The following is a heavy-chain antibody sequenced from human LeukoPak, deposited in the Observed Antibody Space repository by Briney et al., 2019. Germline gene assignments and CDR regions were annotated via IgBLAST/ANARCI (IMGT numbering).Heavy chain of an antibody. CDR3: ARDSSGYDYYPIY. J-gene: IGHJ4*02. CDR2: IYTSGST. V-gene: IGHV4-61*02. Sequence: SETLSLTCTVSGGSISSGSYYWSWIRQPAGKGLEWIGRIYTSGSTNYNPSLKSRVTISVDTSKNQFSLKLSSVTAADTAVYYCARDSSGYDYYPIYWGQGTLVTVSS. D-gene: IGHD5-12*01. CDR1: GGSISSGSYY.